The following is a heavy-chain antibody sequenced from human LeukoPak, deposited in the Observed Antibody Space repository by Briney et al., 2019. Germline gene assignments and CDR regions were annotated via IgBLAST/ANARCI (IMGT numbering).Heavy chain of an antibody. V-gene: IGHV1-2*02. J-gene: IGHJ4*02. CDR1: GYTXTDYY. D-gene: IGHD6-19*01. CDR2: INPNSGGT. Sequence: GASVKVSCKASGYTXTDYYIHWVRQAPGQGLEWMGWINPNSGGTNYAQKFQGRVTMTRDTSISTAYMELSRLTSDDTAVYYCARDRQWLVGAYWGQGTLVTVSS. CDR3: ARDRQWLVGAY.